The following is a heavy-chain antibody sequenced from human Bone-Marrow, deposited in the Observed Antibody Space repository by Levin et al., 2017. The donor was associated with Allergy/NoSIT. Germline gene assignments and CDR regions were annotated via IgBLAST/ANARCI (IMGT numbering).Heavy chain of an antibody. CDR1: GFIFSHYA. Sequence: GESLKISCEASGFIFSHYAMHWVRQSPGKGLQWVAVLWADGTTTYYADSVKGRFTIWRDISQNTVYLQMNTLTADDTAVYFCAREAGTFSLTADYWGQGTLLTVSS. CDR3: AREAGTFSLTADY. CDR2: LWADGTTT. V-gene: IGHV3-33*01. J-gene: IGHJ4*02. D-gene: IGHD2/OR15-2a*01.